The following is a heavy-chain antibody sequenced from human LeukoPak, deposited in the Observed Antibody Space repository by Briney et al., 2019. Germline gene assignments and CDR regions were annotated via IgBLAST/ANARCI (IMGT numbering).Heavy chain of an antibody. CDR1: GFTYSSYA. CDR3: ARDFERRYCSSTSCYDWFDP. J-gene: IGHJ5*02. CDR2: ISYDGSNK. D-gene: IGHD2-2*01. Sequence: GGSLRLSCAASGFTYSSYAMHWVRQAPGKGLEWVAVISYDGSNKYYADSVKGRFTISRDNSKNTLYLQMNSLRAEDTAVYYCARDFERRYCSSTSCYDWFDPWGQGTLVTVSS. V-gene: IGHV3-30-3*01.